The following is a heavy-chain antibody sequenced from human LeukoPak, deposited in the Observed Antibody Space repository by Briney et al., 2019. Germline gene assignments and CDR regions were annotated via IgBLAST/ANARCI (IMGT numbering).Heavy chain of an antibody. CDR1: GFTFNNHA. D-gene: IGHD6-19*01. Sequence: GGSLRLSCAASGFTFNNHAITWVRQAPGKGVEWVSAISGSGGTTYYADSVKGRFTISRDNSKNTLYLQMNSLRPEDTAIYYCAKDFEVHSNGCRGYFDFWGQGTLVTVSS. CDR2: ISGSGGTT. J-gene: IGHJ4*02. V-gene: IGHV3-23*01. CDR3: AKDFEVHSNGCRGYFDF.